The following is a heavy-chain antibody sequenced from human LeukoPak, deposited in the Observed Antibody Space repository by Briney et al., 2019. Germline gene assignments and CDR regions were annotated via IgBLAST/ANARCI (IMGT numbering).Heavy chain of an antibody. CDR2: ISSSGDII. CDR1: GFTFRYYY. J-gene: IGHJ4*02. Sequence: GGSLRLSCAASGFTFRYYYMSWIRQAPGKGLEWVSYISSSGDIIYYANSVKGRFTISRDNAKNSLYLQMNSLRAEDTALYYCARDMPDSSGSTSFDYWGQGTLVTVSS. CDR3: ARDMPDSSGSTSFDY. V-gene: IGHV3-11*01. D-gene: IGHD3-22*01.